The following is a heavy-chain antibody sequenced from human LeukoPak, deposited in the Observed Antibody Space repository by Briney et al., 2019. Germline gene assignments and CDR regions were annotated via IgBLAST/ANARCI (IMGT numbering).Heavy chain of an antibody. D-gene: IGHD6-13*01. CDR2: INPNSGGT. Sequence: ASVKVFCKASGYTFTGYYMHWGRQAPGQGLEWMGWINPNSGGTNYAQKFQGRVTMTRDTSISTAYMELSRLRSDDTAVYYCARPLRSSWYEVDNWFDPWGQGTLVTVSS. CDR3: ARPLRSSWYEVDNWFDP. V-gene: IGHV1-2*02. J-gene: IGHJ5*02. CDR1: GYTFTGYY.